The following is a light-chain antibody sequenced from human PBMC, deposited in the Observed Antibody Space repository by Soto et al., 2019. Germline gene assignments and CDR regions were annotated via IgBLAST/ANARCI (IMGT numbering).Light chain of an antibody. CDR2: GAS. V-gene: IGKV3-20*01. CDR1: QSVSSNH. Sequence: EIVLTQSPGSLSLSPRERATLSCRASQSVSSNHLAWYQQKPGQAPRLLIYGASRRATGIPDRFSGSGSGKDFTLTISRLEPEDFAMYYCQQYGSSTYTFGQGTKVEIK. CDR3: QQYGSSTYT. J-gene: IGKJ2*01.